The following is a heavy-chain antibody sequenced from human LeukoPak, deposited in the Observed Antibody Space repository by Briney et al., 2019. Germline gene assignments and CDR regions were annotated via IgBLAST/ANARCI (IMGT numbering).Heavy chain of an antibody. V-gene: IGHV3-21*06. D-gene: IGHD6-13*01. CDR2: ISYSSSYI. Sequence: TGGSLRLSCAASGFTFSNYSMNWVRQAPGKGLEWVSFISYSSSYIYSADSVKGRFTISRDNAKNSLYLQMNSLRVEDTAVYYCARVLSNYYYMDVWGKGTTVTVSS. J-gene: IGHJ6*03. CDR3: ARVLSNYYYMDV. CDR1: GFTFSNYS.